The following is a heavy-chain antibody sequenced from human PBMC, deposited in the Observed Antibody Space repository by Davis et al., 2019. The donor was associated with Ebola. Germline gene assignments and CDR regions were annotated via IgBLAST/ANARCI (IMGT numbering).Heavy chain of an antibody. CDR1: GGSITSYY. D-gene: IGHD3-16*02. V-gene: IGHV4-59*12. CDR3: ARGYDYIWGSYHLYFDY. CDR2: IYYSGST. J-gene: IGHJ4*02. Sequence: MPSETLSLTCTVSGGSITSYYWSWIRQPPGKGLEWIGYIYYSGSTNYNPSLKSRVTISVDTSKNQFSLKLSSVTAADTAVYYCARGYDYIWGSYHLYFDYWGQGTLVTVSS.